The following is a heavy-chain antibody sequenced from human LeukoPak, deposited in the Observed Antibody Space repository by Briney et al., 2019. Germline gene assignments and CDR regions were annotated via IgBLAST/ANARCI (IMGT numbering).Heavy chain of an antibody. V-gene: IGHV1-69*04. CDR3: ARDRGQLWTGGFDY. CDR1: GGTFSSYA. CDR2: IIPIFGIA. Sequence: GASVKVSCKASGGTFSSYAISWVRQAPGQGLEWMGRIIPIFGIANYAQKFQGRVTITADKSTSTAYMELSSLRSEDTAVYYCARDRGQLWTGGFDYWGQGTLVTGSS. J-gene: IGHJ4*02. D-gene: IGHD5-18*01.